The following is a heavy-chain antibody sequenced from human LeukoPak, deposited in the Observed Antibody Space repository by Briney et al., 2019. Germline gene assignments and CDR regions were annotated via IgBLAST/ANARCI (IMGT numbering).Heavy chain of an antibody. CDR2: ISAYNGNT. J-gene: IGHJ4*02. CDR1: GYPFTSFG. CDR3: ARKGASDF. V-gene: IGHV1-18*01. Sequence: ASVKVSCKASGYPFTSFGISWVRQAPGQGLEWVGWISAYNGNTNYAQKVQGRVTMTTDTSTSTAYMELRSLRSEDTAVYYCARKGASDFWGQGTLVTVSS.